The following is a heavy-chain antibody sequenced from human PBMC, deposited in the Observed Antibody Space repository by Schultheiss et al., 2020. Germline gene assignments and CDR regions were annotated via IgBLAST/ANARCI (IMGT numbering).Heavy chain of an antibody. CDR3: ARAARYCSSTSCYALAHAFDI. J-gene: IGHJ3*02. V-gene: IGHV1-69*06. D-gene: IGHD2-2*01. CDR2: IIPIFGTA. CDR1: GYTFTSYG. Sequence: SVKVSCKASGYTFTSYGISWVRQAPGQGLEWMGGIIPIFGTANYAQKFQGRVTITADTSTRTAYMELSSLRSDDAAVYYCARAARYCSSTSCYALAHAFDIWGQGTMVNV.